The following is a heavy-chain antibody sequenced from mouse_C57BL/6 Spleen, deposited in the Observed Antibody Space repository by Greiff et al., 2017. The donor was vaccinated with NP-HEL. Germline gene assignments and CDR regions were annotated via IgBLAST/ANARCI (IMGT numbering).Heavy chain of an antibody. CDR3: ARGGFPGYFDV. D-gene: IGHD3-1*01. J-gene: IGHJ1*03. Sequence: DVQLQESGPGMVKPSQSLSLTCTVTGYSITSGYDWHWIRHFPGNQLEWMGYISYSGSTTYNPSLKSRISITHDTSKNHFFLKLNSVTTEDTATYYCARGGFPGYFDVWGTGTTVTVSS. CDR2: ISYSGST. CDR1: GYSITSGYD. V-gene: IGHV3-1*01.